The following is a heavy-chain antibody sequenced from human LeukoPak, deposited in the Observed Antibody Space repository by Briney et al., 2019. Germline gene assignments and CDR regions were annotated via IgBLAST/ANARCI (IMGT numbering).Heavy chain of an antibody. CDR3: AREPRNYYDSSGYYT. D-gene: IGHD3-22*01. Sequence: PSETLSLTCAVSGGSISSSNWWSWVRQPPGKGLEWIGEIYHSGSTNYNPSLKSRVTISVDTSKNQFSLKLRSVTAADTAVYYCAREPRNYYDSSGYYTWGQGTLVTVSS. V-gene: IGHV4-4*02. CDR1: GGSISSSNW. J-gene: IGHJ5*02. CDR2: IYHSGST.